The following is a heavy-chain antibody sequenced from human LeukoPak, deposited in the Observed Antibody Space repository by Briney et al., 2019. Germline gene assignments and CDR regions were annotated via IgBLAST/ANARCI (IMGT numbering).Heavy chain of an antibody. D-gene: IGHD1-26*01. Sequence: SETLSLTCAVSGRSITTTDFDCAWLRQPPGQGFEWIATISSSGTAYYYPSLMSRVTISVDTSKIQCSLGVASVTAADTGLFYCGRFMGGTGFDYWGRGILVIVS. CDR2: ISSSGTA. CDR3: GRFMGGTGFDY. CDR1: GRSITTTDFD. J-gene: IGHJ4*02. V-gene: IGHV4-39*01.